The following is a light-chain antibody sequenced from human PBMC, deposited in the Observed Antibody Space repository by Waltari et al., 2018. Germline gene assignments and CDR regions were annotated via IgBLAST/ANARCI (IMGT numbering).Light chain of an antibody. CDR1: QSISDW. CDR2: AAS. Sequence: DMQITQSPSALSASVGDTVTITCRPNQSISDWIVWYQQKPGRAPRLLIYAASTLETGVPSRFSGSGSGSEFTLTITDLQSDDVATYFCQQFNSYSRWTFGQGTRVEIK. CDR3: QQFNSYSRWT. V-gene: IGKV1-5*01. J-gene: IGKJ1*01.